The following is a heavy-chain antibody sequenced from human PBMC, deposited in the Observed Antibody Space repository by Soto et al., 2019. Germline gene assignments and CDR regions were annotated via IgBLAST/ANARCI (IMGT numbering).Heavy chain of an antibody. CDR1: GYTFTSYY. D-gene: IGHD2-21*02. CDR2: INPNSGDT. J-gene: IGHJ4*02. Sequence: QAQLVQSGAEVKKPGASVKVSCEASGYTFTSYYMHWVRQAPGQGLEWMGWINPNSGDTKYAQKFRGRVTMARDTSITTAYMDVKMLSAEDTAVYYCSRELAYCGGVCFTEPVDYWGQGTLVTVSS. CDR3: SRELAYCGGVCFTEPVDY. V-gene: IGHV1-2*02.